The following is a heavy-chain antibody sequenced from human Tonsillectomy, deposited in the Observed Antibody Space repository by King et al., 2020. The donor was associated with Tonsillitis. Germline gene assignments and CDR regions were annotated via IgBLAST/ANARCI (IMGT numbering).Heavy chain of an antibody. CDR2: IAPRDSYT. V-gene: IGHV5-10-1*03. Sequence: QLVESGAEVKKPGESLRISCRGSGYSFTNYWITWVRQMPGKGLEWMGRIAPRDSYTNYSPSFQGHVTISSDKSISTAYLQWSSLKASDTAMYYCAILRYFDPLDYWGQGTLVTVSS. D-gene: IGHD3-9*01. CDR1: GYSFTNYW. J-gene: IGHJ4*02. CDR3: AILRYFDPLDY.